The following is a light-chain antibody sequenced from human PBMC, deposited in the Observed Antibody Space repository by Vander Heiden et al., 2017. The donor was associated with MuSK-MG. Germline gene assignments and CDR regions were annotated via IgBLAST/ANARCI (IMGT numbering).Light chain of an antibody. V-gene: IGKV3-15*01. CDR3: QQYNNWPRT. CDR1: QSVNIK. J-gene: IGKJ1*01. Sequence: EIVMPQSPATLPVSPGDSASLSCRASQSVNIKLAWYQQKPGQAPRLLIYGASSRDAGIPARFSGSGSGTDFTLAISSLQSEDFAVYYCQQYNNWPRTFGQGTKVEIK. CDR2: GAS.